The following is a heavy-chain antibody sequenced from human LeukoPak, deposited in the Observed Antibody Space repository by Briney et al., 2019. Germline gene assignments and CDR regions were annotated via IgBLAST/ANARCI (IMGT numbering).Heavy chain of an antibody. CDR2: ISAYNGNT. CDR1: GYTFTSYD. Sequence: ASVKVSCKASGYTFTSYDINWVRQATGQGLEWMGWISAYNGNTNYAQKLQGRVTMTTDTSTSTAYMELRSLRSDDTAVYYCAGGPEYDSSPTDYWGQGTLVTVSS. V-gene: IGHV1-18*01. J-gene: IGHJ4*02. CDR3: AGGPEYDSSPTDY. D-gene: IGHD3-22*01.